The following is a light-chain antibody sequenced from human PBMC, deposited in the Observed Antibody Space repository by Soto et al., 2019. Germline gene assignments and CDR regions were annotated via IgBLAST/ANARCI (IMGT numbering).Light chain of an antibody. Sequence: EIVLTQSPGTLSLSPGERATLSCRASQSVSSIYLAWYQQKPGQSPRLLIYGASNRATGIPDRFSGSGSGTDFTRTISRLEPEDFAVYYCQQYGSSPWTFDQGTKVEIK. CDR3: QQYGSSPWT. CDR1: QSVSSIY. CDR2: GAS. V-gene: IGKV3-20*01. J-gene: IGKJ1*01.